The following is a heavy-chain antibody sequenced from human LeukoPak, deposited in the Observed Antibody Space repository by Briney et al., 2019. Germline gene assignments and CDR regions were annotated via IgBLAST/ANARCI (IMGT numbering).Heavy chain of an antibody. V-gene: IGHV3-21*01. CDR2: ISSSSSYI. Sequence: HGGSLRLSCAASGFTFSTYRMNWVRQAPGKGLKWVSSISSSSSYIYYADSVKGRFTISRDNANKSLYLQVNSLRAEDTAVYYCARVGEKAFHLWPEIDYWGEGTLVTVSS. CDR1: GFTFSTYR. CDR3: ARVGEKAFHLWPEIDY. D-gene: IGHD5-24*01. J-gene: IGHJ4*02.